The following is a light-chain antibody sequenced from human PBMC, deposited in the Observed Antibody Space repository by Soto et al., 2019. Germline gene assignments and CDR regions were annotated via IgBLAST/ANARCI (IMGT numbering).Light chain of an antibody. CDR3: QQYDNLPQFT. V-gene: IGKV1-5*01. CDR2: DVS. CDR1: QSIGDS. Sequence: DIQMTQSPSTLSASVGDRVTITCRASQSIGDSLAWYQQKPGKAPYLLISDVSSLQRGVPSRFSGSGSGTEFSLTISSMQPEDIATYYCQQYDNLPQFTFGPGTKVDIK. J-gene: IGKJ3*01.